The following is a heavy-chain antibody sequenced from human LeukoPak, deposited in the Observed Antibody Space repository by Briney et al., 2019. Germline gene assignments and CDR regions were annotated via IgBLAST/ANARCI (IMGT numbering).Heavy chain of an antibody. D-gene: IGHD3-3*01. CDR3: TRNKGGRTIIGVVTANNYAMDA. CDR2: ISSGRASI. CDR1: GFTFSDYY. J-gene: IGHJ6*02. Sequence: PGGSLRLSCAASGFTFSDYYMSWIRQAPGKGLEWVSSISSGRASIFYADSVKGRFTMSRDNAKNSLFLQMNSLRAEDTAVYYCTRNKGGRTIIGVVTANNYAMDAWGQGTTVTVSS. V-gene: IGHV3-11*01.